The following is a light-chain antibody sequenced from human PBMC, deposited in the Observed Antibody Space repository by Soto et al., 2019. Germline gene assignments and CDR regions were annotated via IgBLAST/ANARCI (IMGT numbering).Light chain of an antibody. J-gene: IGLJ1*01. Sequence: QSVLTQPPSVSGAPGQRVTISCTGSKSNIGAGFDVHWYQQFPGRAPKLLIFGNINRPSGVPDRFSGSKSGSSASLAITGLQTEDEADYFCQSFVSSGGNFYVFGTGTKVTVL. CDR3: QSFVSSGGNFYV. CDR2: GNI. CDR1: KSNIGAGFD. V-gene: IGLV1-40*01.